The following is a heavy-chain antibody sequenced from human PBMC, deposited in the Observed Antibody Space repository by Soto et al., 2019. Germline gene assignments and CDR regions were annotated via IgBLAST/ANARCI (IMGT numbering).Heavy chain of an antibody. CDR3: AKEESSGGYTYFDY. CDR1: GFIFSGYD. CDR2: ISYDGSKK. V-gene: IGHV3-30*18. J-gene: IGHJ4*02. D-gene: IGHD6-19*01. Sequence: QVQLVESGGGVVQPGRSLRLSCAASGFIFSGYDMHWVRQAPGKGLEWVAGISYDGSKKYYAESVKGRFTISRDNSKNTLFLQMRSLIAEDTAVHFCAKEESSGGYTYFDYGGQGILVTVST.